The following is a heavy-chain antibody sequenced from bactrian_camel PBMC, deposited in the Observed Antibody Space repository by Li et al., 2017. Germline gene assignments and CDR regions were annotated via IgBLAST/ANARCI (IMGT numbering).Heavy chain of an antibody. CDR2: IYPGTGTT. D-gene: IGHD4*01. Sequence: HVQLVESGGGSVQAGGSLRLSCAASGDTAGSYGYSYKSYCMGWFRQAPGKEREAVVGIYPGTGTTYYADSVKGRFTVSLDNAKSVMYLEMNALKREDTAVYYCAAGTVKGVWFRASDYSYWGQGTQVTVS. J-gene: IGHJ4*01. CDR3: AAGTVKGVWFRASDYSY. V-gene: IGHV3S1*01. CDR1: GDTAGSYGYSYKSYC.